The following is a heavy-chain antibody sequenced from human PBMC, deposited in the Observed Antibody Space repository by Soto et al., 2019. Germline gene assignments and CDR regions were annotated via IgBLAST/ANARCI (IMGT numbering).Heavy chain of an antibody. D-gene: IGHD3-9*01. CDR1: GGSISSGGYY. CDR2: IYYSGST. J-gene: IGHJ4*02. Sequence: QVQLQESGPGLVKPSQTLSLTCTVSGGSISSGGYYWSWIRQHPGKGLEWIGYIYYSGSTYYNPSLKSRGTASVDTSNNQFTLKLSSVTAADTHVYYCARDVPRLGCVDYWGQGTLVTVSS. CDR3: ARDVPRLGCVDY. V-gene: IGHV4-31*03.